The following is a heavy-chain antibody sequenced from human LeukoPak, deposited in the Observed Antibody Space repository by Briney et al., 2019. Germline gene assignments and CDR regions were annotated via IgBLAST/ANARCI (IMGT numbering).Heavy chain of an antibody. CDR2: ISADGDDI. CDR1: GFNFHDYA. Sequence: GGSLRLSCVASGFNFHDYAIHWVRHAPGRGLEWVSLISADGDDIYYADSVKGRFTISRDDSQKSLHLQMTSLRTEDTAVYYCAKDIGSGYDFEGGRPYYYYGMDVWGQGTTVTVSS. J-gene: IGHJ6*02. D-gene: IGHD5-12*01. CDR3: AKDIGSGYDFEGGRPYYYYGMDV. V-gene: IGHV3-43*02.